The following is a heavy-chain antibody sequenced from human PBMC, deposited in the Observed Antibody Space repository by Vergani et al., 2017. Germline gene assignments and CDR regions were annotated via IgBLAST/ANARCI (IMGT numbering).Heavy chain of an antibody. Sequence: QVQLQQWGAGLLKPSETLSLTCAVYGGSSSGYYWTWIRQPPVKGLEWIGEINHSGSTNYNPSLKSRVTISVDMSKNQFSLRVSSVTAADTALYYCARGRYCSSTNCPSLLGDYGMDVWGQGTTVTVSS. J-gene: IGHJ6*02. CDR2: INHSGST. D-gene: IGHD2-2*01. CDR1: GGSSSGYY. CDR3: ARGRYCSSTNCPSLLGDYGMDV. V-gene: IGHV4-34*01.